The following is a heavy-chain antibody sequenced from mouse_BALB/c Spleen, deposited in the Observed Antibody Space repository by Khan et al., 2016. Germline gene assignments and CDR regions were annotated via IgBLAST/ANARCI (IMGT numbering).Heavy chain of an antibody. Sequence: VQLQQSGAELVKPGASVKLSCTASGFNIKDTYIHWVKQRPEQGLEWIGRIDPENGNAKYDPKFQGKATITADTSSNTAYLQLSSLTSEGTAVLYCFMYHGIYVRWDYWGPGTSLSVSS. D-gene: IGHD2-1*01. CDR3: FMYHGIYVRWDY. CDR2: IDPENGNA. CDR1: GFNIKDTY. J-gene: IGHJ4*01. V-gene: IGHV14-3*02.